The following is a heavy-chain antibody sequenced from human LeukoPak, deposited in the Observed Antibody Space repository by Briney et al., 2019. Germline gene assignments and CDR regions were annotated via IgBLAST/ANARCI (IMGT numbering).Heavy chain of an antibody. J-gene: IGHJ4*02. CDR3: ARGSDGWFAFDY. CDR1: GFTFSAYG. D-gene: IGHD6-19*01. V-gene: IGHV3-30*03. CDR2: ISYDGSNK. Sequence: PGGSLRLSCAASGFTFSAYGMHWVRQAPGKGLEWVAVISYDGSNKYYADSVKGRFTISRDNSKNTLSLQMNSLRAEDTAVYYCARGSDGWFAFDYWGQGILVTVSS.